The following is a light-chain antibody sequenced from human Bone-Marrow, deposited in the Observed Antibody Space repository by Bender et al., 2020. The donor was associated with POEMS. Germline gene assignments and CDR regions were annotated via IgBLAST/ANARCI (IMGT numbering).Light chain of an antibody. J-gene: IGLJ3*02. Sequence: QSVLTQPPSASGTPGQRVTISCSGSTSNIGGNYVYWYQQLPGMAPKVLIYTNNQRPSGVPDRFSGSKSGTSASLAISGLQSEDEADYYCAAWEDSLNGWVFGGGTKLTVL. V-gene: IGLV1-44*01. CDR2: TNN. CDR3: AAWEDSLNGWV. CDR1: TSNIGGNY.